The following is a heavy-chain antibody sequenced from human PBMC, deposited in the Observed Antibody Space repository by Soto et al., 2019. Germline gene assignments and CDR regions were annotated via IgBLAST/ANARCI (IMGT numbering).Heavy chain of an antibody. Sequence: QVQLQESGPGLVKPSGTLSLTCVVSGNSITSRNWWSWVRQPPGKGLEFIGEIHESGSANYNPSLKSRGTMSLDKSKIQFSLIMTSATAADTALYYCARYSALSGTYYFDYWGQGTLVAVSS. D-gene: IGHD2-21*01. V-gene: IGHV4-4*02. CDR1: GNSITSRNW. CDR2: IHESGSA. J-gene: IGHJ4*02. CDR3: ARYSALSGTYYFDY.